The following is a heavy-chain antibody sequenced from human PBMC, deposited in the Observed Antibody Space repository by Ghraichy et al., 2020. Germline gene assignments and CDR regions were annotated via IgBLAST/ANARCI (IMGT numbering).Heavy chain of an antibody. Sequence: SETLPLTCAVSGGSISSRSYYWGWIRQPPGKGLEWIGSIDYSGNTYYNSSLKSRLTISVDTSKNQLSLELSSVTAADTAVYYCARRMALIGKSYGMDLWGQGTTVTVSS. J-gene: IGHJ6*02. CDR2: IDYSGNT. CDR1: GGSISSRSYY. CDR3: ARRMALIGKSYGMDL. D-gene: IGHD2-21*01. V-gene: IGHV4-39*01.